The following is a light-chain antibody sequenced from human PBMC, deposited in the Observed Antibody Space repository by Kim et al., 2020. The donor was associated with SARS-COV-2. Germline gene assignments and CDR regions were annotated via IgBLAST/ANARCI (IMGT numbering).Light chain of an antibody. CDR1: RSVTNN. V-gene: IGKV3D-15*01. CDR2: RAS. Sequence: VSPGEGGTLSCRTSRSVTNNLLWYQQKPGQAPRLLIYRASSRATGVPARFSGSGSGTEFALTISSLQSEDFAVYYCQHYADWPQPFGQGTKVDIK. CDR3: QHYADWPQP. J-gene: IGKJ1*01.